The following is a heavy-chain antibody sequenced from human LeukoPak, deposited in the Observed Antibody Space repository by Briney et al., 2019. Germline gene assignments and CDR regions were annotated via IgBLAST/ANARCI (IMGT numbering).Heavy chain of an antibody. CDR1: GFTFSSYS. CDR2: ITGSSTTT. V-gene: IGHV3-48*04. CDR3: ASDRVC. Sequence: GGSLRLSCAASGFTFSSYSMNWVRQAPGKGLEWISYITGSSTTTHYADSVKGRFTISRDNAKNSLYLQMISLRAEDTAVYFCASDRVCWGQGTLVTVSS. J-gene: IGHJ4*02.